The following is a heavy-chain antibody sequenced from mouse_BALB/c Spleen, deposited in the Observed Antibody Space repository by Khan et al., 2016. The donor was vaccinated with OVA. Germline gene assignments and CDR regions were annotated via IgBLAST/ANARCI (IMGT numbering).Heavy chain of an antibody. J-gene: IGHJ3*01. CDR2: IDPANGNT. Sequence: VQLQQSGAELVKPGASVKLSCTASGFNIKDTYMHWVKQRPEQGLEWIGRIDPANGNTKYDPKFQDKATITADTSSNTAYLQLSSLTSEDTAVYYCARDYWDVFDYWGQGTLVTVSA. CDR1: GFNIKDTY. CDR3: ARDYWDVFDY. D-gene: IGHD4-1*01. V-gene: IGHV14-3*02.